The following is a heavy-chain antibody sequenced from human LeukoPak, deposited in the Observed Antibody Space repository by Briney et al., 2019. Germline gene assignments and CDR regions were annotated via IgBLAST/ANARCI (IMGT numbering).Heavy chain of an antibody. CDR2: IYSSGNT. V-gene: IGHV4-61*02. J-gene: IGHJ5*02. CDR1: GGSISSGSHY. D-gene: IGHD1-26*01. Sequence: PLETLSLTCTVSGGSISSGSHYWSWIRQPAGKGLEWIGRIYSSGNTNYNPSLKSRVTISLDTSKSQFSLNLSSVTAADTAVYYCAGEVGGSWFDPWGLGTLVTVSS. CDR3: AGEVGGSWFDP.